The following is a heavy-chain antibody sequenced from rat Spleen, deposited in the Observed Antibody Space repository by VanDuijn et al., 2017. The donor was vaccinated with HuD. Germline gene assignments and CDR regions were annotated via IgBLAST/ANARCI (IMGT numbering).Heavy chain of an antibody. V-gene: IGHV7-6*01. CDR1: GFTFADFY. J-gene: IGHJ4*01. CDR2: ISNKANSYTT. Sequence: EVKLLESGGGLVQPGGSLRLSCAVSGFTFADFYMSWIRQSPGKAPEWLSFISNKANSYTTEYNPSVKGRFTISRDNTQNVLYLQMNTLRADDTAIYYCAKHEQKYYDVMGAWGQGVSVTVSP. CDR3: AKHEQKYYDVMGA. D-gene: IGHD3-7*01.